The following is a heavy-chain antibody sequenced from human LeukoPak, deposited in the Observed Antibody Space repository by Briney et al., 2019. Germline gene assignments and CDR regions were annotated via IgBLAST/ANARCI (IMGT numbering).Heavy chain of an antibody. CDR2: IYYSGST. CDR3: ARRDGYMGAFDI. V-gene: IGHV4-61*01. J-gene: IGHJ3*02. Sequence: SETLSLTCRVSGASLSTSSYYWAWIRQPPGKGLEWIGYIYYSGSTNYNPSLKSRVTISVDTSKNQFSLKLSSVTAADTAVYYCARRDGYMGAFDIWGQGTMVTVSS. D-gene: IGHD5-24*01. CDR1: GASLSTSSYY.